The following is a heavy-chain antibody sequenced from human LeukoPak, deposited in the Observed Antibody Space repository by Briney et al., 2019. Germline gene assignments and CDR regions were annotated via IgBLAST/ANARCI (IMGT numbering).Heavy chain of an antibody. CDR2: ISYDGSNK. CDR1: GFTFSSYA. CDR3: AREKNYDILTRAFDI. Sequence: GGSLRLSCAASGFTFSSYAMSWVRQAPGKGLEWVAVISYDGSNKYYADSVKGRFTISRDNSKNTLYLQMNSLRAEDTAVYYCAREKNYDILTRAFDIWGQGTMVTVSS. J-gene: IGHJ3*02. V-gene: IGHV3-30-3*01. D-gene: IGHD3-9*01.